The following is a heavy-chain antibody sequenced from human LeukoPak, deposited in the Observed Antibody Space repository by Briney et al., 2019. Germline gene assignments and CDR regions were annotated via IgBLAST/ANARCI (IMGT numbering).Heavy chain of an antibody. V-gene: IGHV3-7*01. CDR3: ARRVAATGRYFDY. Sequence: GGSLRLSCAASGFTSSSYWMSWVRQAPGKGLEWVANIKQDGSEKYYVDSVKGRFTISRDNAKNSLYLQMNSLRAEDTAVYYCARRVAATGRYFDYWGQGTLVTVSS. CDR1: GFTSSSYW. CDR2: IKQDGSEK. J-gene: IGHJ4*02. D-gene: IGHD2-15*01.